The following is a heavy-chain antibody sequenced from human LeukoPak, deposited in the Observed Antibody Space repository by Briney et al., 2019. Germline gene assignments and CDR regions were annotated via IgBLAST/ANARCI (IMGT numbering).Heavy chain of an antibody. Sequence: PSETLSLTCTVSGDSINNYFWTWIRQPAGKGLEWIGRIYSSGTTNYNPSLKSRLIMSVDTPKNQFSLNLSSVTAADTAVYYCARDANARAWDYWGRGILVTVSS. CDR2: IYSSGTT. CDR3: ARDANARAWDY. V-gene: IGHV4-4*07. CDR1: GDSINNYF. D-gene: IGHD1-1*01. J-gene: IGHJ4*02.